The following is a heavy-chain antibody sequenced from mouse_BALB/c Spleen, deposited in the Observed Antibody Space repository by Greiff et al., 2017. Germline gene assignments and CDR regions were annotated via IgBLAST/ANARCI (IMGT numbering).Heavy chain of an antibody. V-gene: IGHV5-6*01. Sequence: EVQLVESGGDLVKPGGSLKLSCAASGFTFSSYGMSWVRQTPDKRLEWVATISSGGSYTYYPDSVKGRFTISRDNAKNTLYLQMSSLKSEDTAMYYCARNWDEVYFDYWGQGTTLTVSS. CDR2: ISSGGSYT. D-gene: IGHD4-1*01. CDR1: GFTFSSYG. CDR3: ARNWDEVYFDY. J-gene: IGHJ2*01.